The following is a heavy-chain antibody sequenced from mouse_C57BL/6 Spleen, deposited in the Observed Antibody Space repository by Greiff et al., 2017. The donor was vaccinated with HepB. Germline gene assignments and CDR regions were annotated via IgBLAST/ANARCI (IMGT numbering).Heavy chain of an antibody. V-gene: IGHV1-18*01. CDR3: ARWVSYGSSYEWYFDV. J-gene: IGHJ1*03. CDR1: GYTFTDYN. D-gene: IGHD1-1*01. Sequence: EVQLQQSGPELVRPGASVKIPCKASGYTFTDYNMDWVKQSHGKSLEWIGDINPNNGGTIYNQKFKGKATLTVDKSSSTAYMELRSLTSEDTAVYYGARWVSYGSSYEWYFDVWGTGTTVTVSS. CDR2: INPNNGGT.